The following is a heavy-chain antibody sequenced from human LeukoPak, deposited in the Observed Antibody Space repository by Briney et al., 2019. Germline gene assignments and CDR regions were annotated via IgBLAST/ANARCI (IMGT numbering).Heavy chain of an antibody. Sequence: GASVKVSCKVSGYTFTELSMHWVRQAPGTGLEWMGGFDPEDGETIYAQKFQGRVTMTEDTSTDTAYMELSSLRSEDTAVYYCATGTPSTYDFWSVADYRGQGTLVTVSS. V-gene: IGHV1-24*01. CDR2: FDPEDGET. J-gene: IGHJ4*02. D-gene: IGHD3-3*01. CDR1: GYTFTELS. CDR3: ATGTPSTYDFWSVADY.